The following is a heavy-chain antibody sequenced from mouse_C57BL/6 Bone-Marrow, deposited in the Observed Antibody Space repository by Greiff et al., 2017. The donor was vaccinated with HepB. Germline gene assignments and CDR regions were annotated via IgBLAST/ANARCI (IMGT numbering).Heavy chain of an antibody. CDR1: GYSFTGYY. CDR2: INPSTGGT. J-gene: IGHJ4*01. CDR3: ASCRITTFYAMDY. V-gene: IGHV1-42*01. Sequence: VQLKQSGPELVKPGASVKISCKASGYSFTGYYMNWVKQSPEKSLEWIGEINPSTGGTTYNQKFKAKATLTVAKSSSTAYMQLKSLTSEDSAVYYCASCRITTFYAMDYWGQGTSVTVSS. D-gene: IGHD1-1*01.